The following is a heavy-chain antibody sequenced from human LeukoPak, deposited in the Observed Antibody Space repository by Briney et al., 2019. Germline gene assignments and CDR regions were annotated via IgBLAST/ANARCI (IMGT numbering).Heavy chain of an antibody. V-gene: IGHV4-31*03. CDR1: GGSISSGGYY. D-gene: IGHD3-9*01. CDR3: PKSGAFRYFDQPRGGYYFDY. J-gene: IGHJ4*02. CDR2: IYYSGST. Sequence: SETLSLTCTVSGGSISSGGYYWSWIRQHPGKGLEWIGYIYYSGSTYYNPSLKSRVTISVDTSKNQFSLKLSSVTAADTALYYCPKSGAFRYFDQPRGGYYFDYWGQGTLVTVSS.